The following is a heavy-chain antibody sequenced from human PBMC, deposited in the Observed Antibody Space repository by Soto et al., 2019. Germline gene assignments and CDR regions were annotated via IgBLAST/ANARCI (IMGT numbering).Heavy chain of an antibody. CDR2: IKQDGREK. CDR3: AEDGVRNGAYNGWLDP. V-gene: IGHV3-7*03. Sequence: EVQVVESGGDLVQPGGSLRLSCAASGFTFNSYWMTWVRQAPGKGLEWVANIKQDGREKYYVASVKGRFTISRDNGKNLLYLQMDSLTPDDTAVYYCAEDGVRNGAYNGWLDPWGQGTLVTVSS. CDR1: GFTFNSYW. J-gene: IGHJ5*02. D-gene: IGHD3-16*01.